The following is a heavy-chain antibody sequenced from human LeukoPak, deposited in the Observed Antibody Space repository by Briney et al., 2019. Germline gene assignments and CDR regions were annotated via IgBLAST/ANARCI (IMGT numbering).Heavy chain of an antibody. V-gene: IGHV4-34*01. Sequence: SETLSLTCAVYGGSFSGYYWSWIRQPPGKGLEWIGEINHSGSTNYNPSLKSRVTISVDTSKNQFSLKLSSVTAADTAVYYCARTRKYYYDSSGYYPHYYMDVWGKGTTVTVSS. D-gene: IGHD3-22*01. J-gene: IGHJ6*03. CDR3: ARTRKYYYDSSGYYPHYYMDV. CDR2: INHSGST. CDR1: GGSFSGYY.